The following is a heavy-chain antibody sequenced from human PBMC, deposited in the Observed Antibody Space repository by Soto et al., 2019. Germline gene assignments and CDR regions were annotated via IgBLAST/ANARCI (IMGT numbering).Heavy chain of an antibody. CDR2: IDPSDSHI. V-gene: IGHV5-10-1*01. Sequence: GDFLKIFCNRSGYSFTSYWISLVRQMPGKGLEWMGSIDPSDSHINYNPSFEAHVTISADKSIATANLQWDSLRASDTAIYYCARGRGWLDYWGQGTLVTVSS. CDR1: GYSFTSYW. D-gene: IGHD6-19*01. CDR3: ARGRGWLDY. J-gene: IGHJ4*02.